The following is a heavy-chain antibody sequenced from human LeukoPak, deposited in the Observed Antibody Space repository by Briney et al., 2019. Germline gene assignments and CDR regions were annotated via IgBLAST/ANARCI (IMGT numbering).Heavy chain of an antibody. D-gene: IGHD3-10*01. CDR2: IYTSGST. J-gene: IGHJ4*02. Sequence: SETLSLICTVSGGSISSGSYYWSWIRQPAGKGLEWIGRIYTSGSTNYNPSLKSRVTISVDTSKYQFSLKLSSVTAADTAVYYCARLMYYYVSGSYYYHFDFWGQGTVVTVSS. CDR3: ARLMYYYVSGSYYYHFDF. V-gene: IGHV4-61*02. CDR1: GGSISSGSYY.